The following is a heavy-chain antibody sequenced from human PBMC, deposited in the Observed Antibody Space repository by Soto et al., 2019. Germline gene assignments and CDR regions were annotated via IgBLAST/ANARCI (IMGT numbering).Heavy chain of an antibody. CDR1: GYTFTSYA. CDR3: AIYGRGRDTFDY. D-gene: IGHD4-17*01. V-gene: IGHV1-3*01. CDR2: INAGNGKP. Sequence: GASVKVSCKASGYTFTSYAMHWVRQAPGQRLEWMGWINAGNGKPKYSQKFQGRVTITRDTAASTAYMELSSLTSEDTAVYYCAIYGRGRDTFDYWGQGTLVTVSS. J-gene: IGHJ4*02.